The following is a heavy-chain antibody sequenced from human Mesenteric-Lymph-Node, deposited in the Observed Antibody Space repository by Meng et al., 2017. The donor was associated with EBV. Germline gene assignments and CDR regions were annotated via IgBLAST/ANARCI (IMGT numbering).Heavy chain of an antibody. Sequence: QMQLPQWVAGLLKPSDTRYLTCAFYGGSFSNHYWSWIRQPPGKGLEWIGDINHSGSTSYNPSLKSRVTISVDTAKNQFSLKMSSVTAADTAVYYCARLIVGSLSTFDYWGQGALVTVSS. D-gene: IGHD1-26*01. CDR3: ARLIVGSLSTFDY. J-gene: IGHJ4*02. V-gene: IGHV4-34*01. CDR2: INHSGST. CDR1: GGSFSNHY.